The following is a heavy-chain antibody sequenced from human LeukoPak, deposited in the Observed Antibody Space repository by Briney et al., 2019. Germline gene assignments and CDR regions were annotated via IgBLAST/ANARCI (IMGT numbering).Heavy chain of an antibody. D-gene: IGHD3-22*01. Sequence: GASVKVSCKASGYTFTGYYMHWVRQAPGQGLEWMGWINPNSGSTNYAQKFQGRVTMTRDTSISTAYMELNRLRSDDTAVYYCARGRSADYYDSSGYVIDYWGQGTLVTVSS. J-gene: IGHJ4*02. CDR2: INPNSGST. V-gene: IGHV1-2*02. CDR1: GYTFTGYY. CDR3: ARGRSADYYDSSGYVIDY.